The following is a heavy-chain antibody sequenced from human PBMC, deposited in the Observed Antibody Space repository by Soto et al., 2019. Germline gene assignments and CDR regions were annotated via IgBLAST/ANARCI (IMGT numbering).Heavy chain of an antibody. CDR2: IYHSGST. J-gene: IGHJ4*02. CDR1: GGSISSSNW. CDR3: ARVPYMVRGVRVFDY. Sequence: QVQLQESGPGLVKPSGTLSLTCAVSGGSISSSNWWSWVRQPPGKGLEWIGEIYHSGSTNYNPSPNSRVTISVDKSKNQFSLTLSSVTAADTAVYYCARVPYMVRGVRVFDYWGQGTLVTVSS. D-gene: IGHD3-10*01. V-gene: IGHV4-4*02.